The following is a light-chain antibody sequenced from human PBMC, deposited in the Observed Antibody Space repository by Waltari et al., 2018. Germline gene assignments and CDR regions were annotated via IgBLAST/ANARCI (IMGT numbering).Light chain of an antibody. J-gene: IGKJ4*01. Sequence: IVLTQSPGTLSLSPGERATLSCRASQHVTNTFIAWYRQKPGQVPTLLMHGTSTRATGIPDRFSGSCFGTDFTLTISGVEPEDFAVYYCQQYGNFFTFGGGTKIEMK. CDR1: QHVTNTF. CDR3: QQYGNFFT. V-gene: IGKV3-20*01. CDR2: GTS.